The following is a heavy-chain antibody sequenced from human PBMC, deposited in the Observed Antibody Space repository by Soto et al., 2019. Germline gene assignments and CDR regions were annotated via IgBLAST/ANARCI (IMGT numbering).Heavy chain of an antibody. CDR2: IIPNFGKA. D-gene: IGHD1-26*01. CDR1: GYTFTSYV. CDR3: ARDAVIVGATTGRGYYFDY. J-gene: IGHJ4*02. Sequence: SVKVSCKASGYTFTSYVISWVRQAPGQGLEWMGGIIPNFGKANYAQKFQGRVTITADESTSTAYMELSSLRSEDTAVYYCARDAVIVGATTGRGYYFDYWGQGTLVTVSS. V-gene: IGHV1-69*13.